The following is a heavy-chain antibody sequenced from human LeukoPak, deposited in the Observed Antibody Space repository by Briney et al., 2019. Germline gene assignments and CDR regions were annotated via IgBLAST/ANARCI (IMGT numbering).Heavy chain of an antibody. V-gene: IGHV4-34*01. D-gene: IGHD2-2*01. CDR2: INHSGTT. CDR1: GGSFSGYY. J-gene: IGHJ4*02. Sequence: PSETLSLTCAVYGGSFSGYYRSWIRQPPGKALEWIGEINHSGTTNYNPSLKSRVTISVDTTKNQLCLKLSSVRAADTAVYYCARGGYCSSTSCQTYDWGQGTLVTVSS. CDR3: ARGGYCSSTSCQTYD.